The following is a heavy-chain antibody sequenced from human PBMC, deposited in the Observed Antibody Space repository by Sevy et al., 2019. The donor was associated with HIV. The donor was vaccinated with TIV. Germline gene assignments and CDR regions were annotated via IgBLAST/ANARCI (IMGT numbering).Heavy chain of an antibody. J-gene: IGHJ6*03. V-gene: IGHV1-24*01. CDR3: ATTHRIKIVGATRGYYYFMDV. CDR1: GYTLTELS. D-gene: IGHD1-26*01. Sequence: ASVKVSCKVSGYTLTELSMHWVRQAPGEGLEWMGCFDPEDGETIYAQKFQGRVTMTEDKSTDTAYMELSSRGSDDTAGYYWATTHRIKIVGATRGYYYFMDVWGKGSTVTVSS. CDR2: FDPEDGET.